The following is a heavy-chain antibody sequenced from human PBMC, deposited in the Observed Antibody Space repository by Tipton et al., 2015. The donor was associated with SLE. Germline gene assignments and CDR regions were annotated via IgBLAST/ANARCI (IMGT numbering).Heavy chain of an antibody. CDR2: IWYDGSNK. V-gene: IGHV3-33*06. J-gene: IGHJ4*02. CDR3: AKEDPDGGGFDH. D-gene: IGHD3-16*01. Sequence: RSLRLSCAASGFTFSSYGMHWVRQAPGKGLEWVAVIWYDGSNKYYADSVKGRFTISRDNSKNTLYLQMNSLRVADTAVYYCAKEDPDGGGFDHWGQGTPVTVAS. CDR1: GFTFSSYG.